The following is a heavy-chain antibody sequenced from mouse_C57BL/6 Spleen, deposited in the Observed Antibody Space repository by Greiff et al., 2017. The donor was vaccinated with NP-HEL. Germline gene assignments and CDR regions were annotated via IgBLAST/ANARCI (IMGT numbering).Heavy chain of an antibody. CDR3: ARAFYYYGSSLYYFDY. D-gene: IGHD1-1*01. J-gene: IGHJ2*01. V-gene: IGHV1-9*01. CDR2: ILPGSGST. CDR1: GYTFTGYW. Sequence: QVQLQQSGAELMKPGASVKLSCKATGYTFTGYWIEWVKQRPGHGLEWIGEILPGSGSTNYNEKFKGKATFTADTSSNTAYMQLSSLTTEDSAIYYCARAFYYYGSSLYYFDYWGQGTTLTVSS.